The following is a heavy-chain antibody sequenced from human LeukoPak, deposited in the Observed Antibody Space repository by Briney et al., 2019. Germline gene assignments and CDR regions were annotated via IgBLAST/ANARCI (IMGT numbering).Heavy chain of an antibody. CDR3: AKDVEVGYCTNGVCGKYFDY. D-gene: IGHD2-8*01. J-gene: IGHJ4*02. V-gene: IGHV3-43D*03. CDR1: GFTFDDYA. Sequence: GGSLRLSCAASGFTFDDYAMHWVRQAPGKGLEWVSLISWDGGSTYYAGSVKGRFTISRDNSKNSLYLQMNSLRAEDTALYYCAKDVEVGYCTNGVCGKYFDYWGQGTLVTVSS. CDR2: ISWDGGST.